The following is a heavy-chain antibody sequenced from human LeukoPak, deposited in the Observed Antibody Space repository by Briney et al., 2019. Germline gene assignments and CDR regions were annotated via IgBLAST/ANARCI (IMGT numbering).Heavy chain of an antibody. V-gene: IGHV4-30-4*08. Sequence: SQTLSLTCTVSGGSISSGDYYWSWTRQPPGKGLEWIGYIYYSGSTYYNPSLKSRVTISVDTSKNQFSLKLNSVTAADTAVYYCARVPWRLQYFDYWGQGTLVTVSS. J-gene: IGHJ4*02. CDR1: GGSISSGDYY. CDR2: IYYSGST. D-gene: IGHD4-11*01. CDR3: ARVPWRLQYFDY.